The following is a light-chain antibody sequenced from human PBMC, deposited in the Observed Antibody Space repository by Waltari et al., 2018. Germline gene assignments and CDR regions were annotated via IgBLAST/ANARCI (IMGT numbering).Light chain of an antibody. CDR3: CSFTSTLDV. CDR1: SSDIGRYNY. CDR2: EVN. J-gene: IGLJ2*01. V-gene: IGLV2-14*03. Sequence: QSALTQPASVSGSPGQSITISCTGTSSDIGRYNYVSRYQQHPGKAPKLIIYEVNNRPSGVSNRFAGSKSGSTASLTISGLQADDEADYYCCSFTSTLDVFGGGTKLTVL.